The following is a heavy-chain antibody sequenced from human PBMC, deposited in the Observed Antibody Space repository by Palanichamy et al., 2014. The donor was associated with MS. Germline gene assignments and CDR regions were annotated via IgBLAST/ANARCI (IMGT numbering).Heavy chain of an antibody. D-gene: IGHD3-22*01. CDR2: ISSSSSYI. CDR3: AREGYYYDSSGYCFDY. J-gene: IGHJ4*02. CDR1: GFTFSSYS. Sequence: EVQLVESGGGLVKPGGSLRLSCAASGFTFSSYSMNWVRQAPGKGLEWVSSISSSSSYIYYADSVKGRFTISRDNAKNSLYLQMNSLRAEDTAVYYCAREGYYYDSSGYCFDYWGQGTLVTVSS. V-gene: IGHV3-21*01.